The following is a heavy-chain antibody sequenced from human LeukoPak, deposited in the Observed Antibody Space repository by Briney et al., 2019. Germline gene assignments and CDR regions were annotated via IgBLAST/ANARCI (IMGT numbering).Heavy chain of an antibody. V-gene: IGHV1-18*01. D-gene: IGHD3-10*01. CDR1: GYTFTSYG. CDR3: ARGARYYGSGSYYY. Sequence: ASVKVSCKASGYTFTSYGISWVRQAPGQGLEWMGWISAYNGNTNYAQKRQGRVTMTTDTSTSTAYMELRSLRSDHTAVYYCARGARYYGSGSYYYWRQETLVTVSS. J-gene: IGHJ4*02. CDR2: ISAYNGNT.